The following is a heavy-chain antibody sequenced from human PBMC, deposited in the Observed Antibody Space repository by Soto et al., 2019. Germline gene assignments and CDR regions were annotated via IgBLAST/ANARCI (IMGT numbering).Heavy chain of an antibody. Sequence: QVQLEQSGAEVKKPGASVKVSCKASGYTFTRSGISWVRQAPGQGLEWMGWISTYNGDTNYAQTFQGRVTMTTDTSTSTAYMELRSLRSDDTAVYYCAREGVAPYYYYGMDVWGQGTPVTVSS. D-gene: IGHD5-12*01. V-gene: IGHV1-18*01. CDR1: GYTFTRSG. J-gene: IGHJ6*02. CDR2: ISTYNGDT. CDR3: AREGVAPYYYYGMDV.